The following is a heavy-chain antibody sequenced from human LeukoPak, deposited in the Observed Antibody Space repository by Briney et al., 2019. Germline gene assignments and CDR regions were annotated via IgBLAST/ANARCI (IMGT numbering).Heavy chain of an antibody. V-gene: IGHV3-21*01. J-gene: IGHJ4*02. Sequence: GGSLRLSCAASGYTFSSYSINWVREAPGKGLEWVASIRVMSNYIYYADSVRGRFSISRDDAMDSLYLQMNSLRAEDTAVYYCVRLRRNSDTSGFYYYYDYWGQGTLVTVSS. D-gene: IGHD3-22*01. CDR3: VRLRRNSDTSGFYYYYDY. CDR1: GYTFSSYS. CDR2: IRVMSNYI.